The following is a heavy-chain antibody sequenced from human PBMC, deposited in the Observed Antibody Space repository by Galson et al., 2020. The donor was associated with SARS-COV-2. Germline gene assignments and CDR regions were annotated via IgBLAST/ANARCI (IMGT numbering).Heavy chain of an antibody. CDR3: ARGGLSITIFYYYYYMDV. D-gene: IGHD3-3*01. CDR2: MNPNSGNT. Sequence: ASVKVSCKASGYTFTSYDINWVRQATGQGLEWMGWMNPNSGNTGYAQKFQGRVTMTRNTSISTAYMELSSLRSEDTAVYYCARGGLSITIFYYYYYMDVSGKGTTVTVSS. V-gene: IGHV1-8*01. CDR1: GYTFTSYD. J-gene: IGHJ6*03.